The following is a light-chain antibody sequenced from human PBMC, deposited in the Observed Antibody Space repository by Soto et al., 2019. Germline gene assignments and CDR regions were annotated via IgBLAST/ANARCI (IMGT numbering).Light chain of an antibody. CDR3: QQYGSSPRT. CDR2: GAS. Sequence: PGERATLSCRASQSVSSNFLAWYQQKPGQAPRLLIYGASNRATGIPDKFNGSGSGTDFTLTISRLEPEDFAMYYCQQYGSSPRTFGQGTKVDIK. CDR1: QSVSSNF. V-gene: IGKV3-20*01. J-gene: IGKJ1*01.